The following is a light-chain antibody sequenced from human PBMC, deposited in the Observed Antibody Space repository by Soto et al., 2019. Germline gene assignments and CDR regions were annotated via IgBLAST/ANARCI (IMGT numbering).Light chain of an antibody. Sequence: QSVLTQPASVSGSPGQSITISCTGTTSDVGNYDYVSWYQQHPGKAPKLIIYDVNNRPSGVSSRFSGSKSDNTASLTISGLQAEDEADYYCSSFTTTSTLVVFGGGTKVTVL. CDR2: DVN. CDR1: TSDVGNYDY. V-gene: IGLV2-14*03. J-gene: IGLJ2*01. CDR3: SSFTTTSTLVV.